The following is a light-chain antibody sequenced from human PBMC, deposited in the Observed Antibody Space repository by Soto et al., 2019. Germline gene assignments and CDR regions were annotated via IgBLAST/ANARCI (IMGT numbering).Light chain of an antibody. CDR3: QQYGSLPPWT. CDR1: QSVSNNY. V-gene: IGKV3-20*01. J-gene: IGKJ1*01. CDR2: GAS. Sequence: EIVLTQSPGTLSLSPGERGTLSCRASQSVSNNYLAWFQHKPGQAPRLLIYGASSRATGIPDRFSGSGSGTRFTLTISRLEPEDIAVYYCQQYGSLPPWTFGQGTKVEIK.